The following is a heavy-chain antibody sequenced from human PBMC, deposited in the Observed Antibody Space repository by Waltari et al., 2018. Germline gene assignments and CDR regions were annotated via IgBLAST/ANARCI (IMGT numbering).Heavy chain of an antibody. Sequence: EVQLVESGGGLVQPGGSLKLSCAASGFTFSGSAMPWVRPASGKGLEWVGRIRSKPNSYATAYAASLKGRCTISRDDSKNTAYLQMNSLKTEDTAVYYCTRQYYDILTGYYLNWGQGTLVTVSS. CDR2: IRSKPNSYAT. V-gene: IGHV3-73*01. CDR3: TRQYYDILTGYYLN. CDR1: GFTFSGSA. D-gene: IGHD3-9*01. J-gene: IGHJ4*02.